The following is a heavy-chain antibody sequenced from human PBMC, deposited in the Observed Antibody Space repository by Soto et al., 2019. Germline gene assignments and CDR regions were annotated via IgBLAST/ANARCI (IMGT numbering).Heavy chain of an antibody. CDR1: GYTLTELS. CDR3: ATLRITMVRGVIISSYYFDC. Sequence: GASVKVSCKVSGYTLTELSMHWVRQAPGKGLEWMGGFDPEDGETIYAQKFQGRVTMTEDTSTDTAYMELSSLRSEDTAVYYCATLRITMVRGVIISSYYFDCWGQGTLVTV. D-gene: IGHD3-10*01. CDR2: FDPEDGET. V-gene: IGHV1-24*01. J-gene: IGHJ4*02.